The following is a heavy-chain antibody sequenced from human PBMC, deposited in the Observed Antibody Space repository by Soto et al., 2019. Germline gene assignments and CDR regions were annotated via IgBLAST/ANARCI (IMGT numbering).Heavy chain of an antibody. CDR2: ISYDGSKK. D-gene: IGHD5-18*01. V-gene: IGHV3-30-3*01. CDR1: GCTFSGYA. CDR3: ARDPLWGTAMVLWYFDL. Sequence: QVQLVESGGGVVQPGRSLRLSCAASGCTFSGYAMHWVRQAPGKGLEWVAVISYDGSKKYYADSVKGRFTISRDNSKNTLYLQMNSLSAEDTAVYYCARDPLWGTAMVLWYFDLWGRGTLVTVSS. J-gene: IGHJ2*01.